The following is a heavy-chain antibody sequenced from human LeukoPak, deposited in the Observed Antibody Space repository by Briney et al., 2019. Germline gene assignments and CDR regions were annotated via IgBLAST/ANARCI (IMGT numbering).Heavy chain of an antibody. D-gene: IGHD6-19*01. Sequence: PGRSLRLSCAASGFTFSSYAMHWVRQAPGKGLEWVAVISYDGSNKYYADSVKGRFTISRDNSKNTPYLQMNSLRAEDTAVYYCARDPAVARVFDYWGQGTLVTVSS. CDR3: ARDPAVARVFDY. J-gene: IGHJ4*02. CDR1: GFTFSSYA. CDR2: ISYDGSNK. V-gene: IGHV3-30-3*01.